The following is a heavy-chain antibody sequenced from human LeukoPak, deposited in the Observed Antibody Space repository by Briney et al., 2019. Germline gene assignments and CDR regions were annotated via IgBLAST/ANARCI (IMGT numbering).Heavy chain of an antibody. J-gene: IGHJ6*02. D-gene: IGHD3-16*02. Sequence: GGSLRLSCAASGFTFSSYAMHWVRQAPGKGLEWVAVISYDGSNKYYADSVKGRFTISRDNSKNTLYVQMNSLRAEDTAVYYCARDRKITFGGVIVIMPYSYGMDVWGQGTTVTVSS. CDR1: GFTFSSYA. CDR3: ARDRKITFGGVIVIMPYSYGMDV. CDR2: ISYDGSNK. V-gene: IGHV3-30-3*01.